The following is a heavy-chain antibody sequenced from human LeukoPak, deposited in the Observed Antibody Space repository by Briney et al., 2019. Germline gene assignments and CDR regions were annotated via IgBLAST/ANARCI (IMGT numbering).Heavy chain of an antibody. Sequence: PSETLSLTCTVSGGSISSSSYYWAWIRQPPGKGLEWIGSVYYGGTTYHNPSLKSRVTISVDTSKNQYSLTLSSVTAADTAVFYCARHPDYYDSSGHFYVEAFHIWGQGTMVTVSS. CDR3: ARHPDYYDSSGHFYVEAFHI. D-gene: IGHD3-22*01. J-gene: IGHJ3*02. CDR1: GGSISSSSYY. V-gene: IGHV4-39*01. CDR2: VYYGGTT.